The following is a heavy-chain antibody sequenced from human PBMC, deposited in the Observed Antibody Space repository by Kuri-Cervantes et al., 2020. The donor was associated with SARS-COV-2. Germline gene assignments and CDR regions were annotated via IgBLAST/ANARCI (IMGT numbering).Heavy chain of an antibody. V-gene: IGHV4-34*01. CDR3: ARGSSSWYEPEHDAFDI. J-gene: IGHJ3*02. D-gene: IGHD6-13*01. CDR2: IYYSGST. Sequence: SETLSLTCAVYGGSFSGYYWSWIRQPPGKGLEWIGSIYYSGSTYYNPSLKSRVTISVDTSKNQFSLKLSSVTAADTAVYYCARGSSSWYEPEHDAFDIWGQGTMVTVSS. CDR1: GGSFSGYY.